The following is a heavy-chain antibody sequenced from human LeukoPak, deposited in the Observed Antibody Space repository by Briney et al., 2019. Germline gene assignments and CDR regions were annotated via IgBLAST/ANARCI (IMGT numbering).Heavy chain of an antibody. J-gene: IGHJ4*02. CDR1: GGSISSYY. CDR3: ARHQSQLQTLDY. Sequence: SETLSLTCTVYGGSISSYYWSWIRQPPGKGLEWIGYIYYSGSTNYNPSLKSRVTISVDTSKNQFSLKLSSVTAADTAVYYCARHQSQLQTLDYWGQGTLVTVSS. CDR2: IYYSGST. D-gene: IGHD1-1*01. V-gene: IGHV4-59*08.